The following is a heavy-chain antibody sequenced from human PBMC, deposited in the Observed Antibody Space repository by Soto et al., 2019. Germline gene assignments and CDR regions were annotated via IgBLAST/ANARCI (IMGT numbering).Heavy chain of an antibody. CDR1: GGILSSYS. CDR2: IIPIIGTA. CDR3: AGALYPAPHGYSHAFDI. J-gene: IGHJ3*02. Sequence: SVKSSCKASGGILSSYSASWGLQAPGQGLEWMGAIIPIIGTATYAPNFQSGVTMNADESTTTDYMELSSLRSEDTAVYYCAGALYPAPHGYSHAFDIWGQGTMVTVSS. D-gene: IGHD5-18*01. V-gene: IGHV1-69*13.